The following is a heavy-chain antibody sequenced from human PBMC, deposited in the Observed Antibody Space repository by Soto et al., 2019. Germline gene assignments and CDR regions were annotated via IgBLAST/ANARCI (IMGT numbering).Heavy chain of an antibody. D-gene: IGHD2-15*01. CDR3: AREYCSGGSCYSGPNWFDP. V-gene: IGHV4-31*03. CDR2: IYYSGST. CDR1: GGSISSGGYY. Sequence: PSATLSLTCTVSGGSISSGGYYWSWIRQHPGKGLEWIGYIYYSGSTYYNPSLKSRVTISVDTSKNQFSLKLSSVTAADTAVYYCAREYCSGGSCYSGPNWFDPWGQGTLVTVSS. J-gene: IGHJ5*02.